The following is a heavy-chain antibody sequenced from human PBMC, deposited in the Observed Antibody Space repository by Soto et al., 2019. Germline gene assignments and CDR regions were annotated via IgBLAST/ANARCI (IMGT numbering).Heavy chain of an antibody. V-gene: IGHV1-46*01. CDR3: ARDSVLLWFGELFRTAREYYFDY. Sequence: GASVKVSCKASGYTFTSYYMHWVRQAPGQGLEWMGIINPSGGSTSYAQKFQGRVTMTRDTSTSTVYMELSSLRSEDTAVYYCARDSVLLWFGELFRTAREYYFDYWGQGTLVTVSS. CDR1: GYTFTSYY. D-gene: IGHD3-10*01. J-gene: IGHJ4*02. CDR2: INPSGGST.